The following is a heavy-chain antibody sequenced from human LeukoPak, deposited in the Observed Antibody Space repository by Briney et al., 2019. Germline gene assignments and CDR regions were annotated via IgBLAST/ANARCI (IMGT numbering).Heavy chain of an antibody. CDR1: GFTFSDAL. Sequence: PGGSLRLSCAASGFTFSDALMSWVRQPPGKGLEWVGRIKSKTDRGTTDYAARVKGRFIVSRDDSKNTLYLQMNSLKTEDTAVYYCAREGALAGILDFWGQGALVTVSS. CDR2: IKSKTDRGTT. J-gene: IGHJ4*02. V-gene: IGHV3-15*01. D-gene: IGHD6-19*01. CDR3: AREGALAGILDF.